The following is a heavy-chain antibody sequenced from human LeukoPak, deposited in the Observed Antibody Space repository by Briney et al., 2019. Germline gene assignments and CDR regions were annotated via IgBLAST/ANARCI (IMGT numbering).Heavy chain of an antibody. CDR2: ISGSGGST. V-gene: IGHV3-23*01. CDR3: AKGLYSGSYDGFDS. J-gene: IGHJ4*02. Sequence: GGSLRLSCAASGFTFRSYAMSWVRQAPGKGLEWVSVISGSGGSTYYADPVKGRFTISRDNSKNTLYLQMNSLRAEDTAVNYCAKGLYSGSYDGFDSWGQGALVTVSS. CDR1: GFTFRSYA. D-gene: IGHD1-26*01.